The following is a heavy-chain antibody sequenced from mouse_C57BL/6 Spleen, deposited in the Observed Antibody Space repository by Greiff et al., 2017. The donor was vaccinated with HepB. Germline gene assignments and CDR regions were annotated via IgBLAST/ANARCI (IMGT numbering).Heavy chain of an antibody. D-gene: IGHD2-14*01. J-gene: IGHJ3*01. CDR3: TREGYDGGFAY. CDR1: GFTFSSYA. Sequence: EVKLMESGEGLVKPGGSLKLSCAASGFTFSSYAMSWVRQTPEKRLEWVAYISSGGDYIYYADTVNGRFTISRDNARNTLYLQMSSLKSEDTAMYYCTREGYDGGFAYWGQGTLVTVSA. CDR2: ISSGGDYI. V-gene: IGHV5-9-1*02.